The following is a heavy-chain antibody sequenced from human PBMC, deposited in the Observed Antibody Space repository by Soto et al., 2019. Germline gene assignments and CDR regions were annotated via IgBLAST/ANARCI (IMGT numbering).Heavy chain of an antibody. V-gene: IGHV3-11*01. J-gene: IGHJ3*02. CDR2: ISSSGSTI. D-gene: IGHD6-19*01. CDR3: ALTPSEGSGPDAFDI. CDR1: GFTFSDYY. Sequence: PGGSLRLSCAASGFTFSDYYMSWIRQAPGKGLEWVSYISSSGSTIYYADSVKGRFTISRDNAKNSLYLQMNSLRAEDTAVYYCALTPSEGSGPDAFDIWGQGTMVTVSS.